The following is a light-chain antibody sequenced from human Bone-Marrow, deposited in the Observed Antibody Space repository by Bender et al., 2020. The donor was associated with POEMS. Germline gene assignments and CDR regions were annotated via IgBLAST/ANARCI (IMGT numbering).Light chain of an antibody. CDR3: AAWDAGLGGGV. J-gene: IGLJ3*02. V-gene: IGLV1-44*01. CDR1: NSNIGTNA. CDR2: SDK. Sequence: QSVLTQPPSASGTPGQRVTISCSGSNSNIGTNAVNWYQQFPGTAPKPLIYSDKQRPSGVPDRFYAFESGTSASLAISGLQSEDEADYYCAAWDAGLGGGVFGGGTKLTVL.